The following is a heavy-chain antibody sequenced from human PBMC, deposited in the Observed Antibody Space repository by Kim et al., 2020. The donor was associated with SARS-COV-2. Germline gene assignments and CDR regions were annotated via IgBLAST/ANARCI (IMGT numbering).Heavy chain of an antibody. CDR2: ISSSGFTT. Sequence: GGSLRLSCVASGFSFNSDDMNWVRQAPGKGLEWVAFISSSGFTTDYADSVKGRFTFSRDNAKNSLYLQMNSLTAEDTAVYSCARVPVVWGQGTLVRVSS. CDR1: GFSFNSDD. V-gene: IGHV3-48*03. J-gene: IGHJ4*02. CDR3: ARVPVV.